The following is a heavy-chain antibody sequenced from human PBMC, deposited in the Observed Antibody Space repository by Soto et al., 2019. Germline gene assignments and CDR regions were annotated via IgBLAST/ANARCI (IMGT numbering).Heavy chain of an antibody. Sequence: ASVKVSCKASGYTFTSYGISWVRQAPGQGLEWMGWISAYNGNTNYAQKLQGRVTMTTDTSTSTAYMELRSLGSDDTAVYYCARVRWSYDFWSGYPSGMDVWGQGTTVTVSS. J-gene: IGHJ6*02. CDR1: GYTFTSYG. V-gene: IGHV1-18*04. D-gene: IGHD3-3*01. CDR2: ISAYNGNT. CDR3: ARVRWSYDFWSGYPSGMDV.